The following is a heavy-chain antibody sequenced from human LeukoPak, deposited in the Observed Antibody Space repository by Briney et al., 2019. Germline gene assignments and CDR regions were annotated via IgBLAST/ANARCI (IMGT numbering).Heavy chain of an antibody. Sequence: GGSLRLSCAASGFTFSSYSMNVLRQAPGKRLEWFSYISSSSTIYYADSVKGRFTISRDNAKNSLYLQMNSLRDEDTAVYYCARDRLIAAAGTDYFDYWGQGTLVTVSS. CDR1: GFTFSSYS. V-gene: IGHV3-48*02. CDR3: ARDRLIAAAGTDYFDY. J-gene: IGHJ4*02. D-gene: IGHD6-13*01. CDR2: ISSSSTI.